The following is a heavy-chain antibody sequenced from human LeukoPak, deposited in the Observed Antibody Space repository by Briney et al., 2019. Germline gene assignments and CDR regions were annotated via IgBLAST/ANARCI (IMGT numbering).Heavy chain of an antibody. J-gene: IGHJ4*02. V-gene: IGHV4-59*01. CDR3: ARGGGSGSYWTSPFDY. D-gene: IGHD3-10*01. CDR1: GGSISSYY. Sequence: SETLSLTCTVSGGSISSYYWSWIRQPPGKGLEWIGYVYYSGSTNYNPSLKSRVTISVDTSKNQFSLRLSSVTAADTAVYYCARGGGSGSYWTSPFDYWGQGTLVTVSS. CDR2: VYYSGST.